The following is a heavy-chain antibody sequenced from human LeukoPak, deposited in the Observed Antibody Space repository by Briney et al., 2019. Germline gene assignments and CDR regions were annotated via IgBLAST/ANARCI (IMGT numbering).Heavy chain of an antibody. CDR1: GFTFSSYW. J-gene: IGHJ4*02. CDR2: TNSDGSST. CDR3: ARDGLYYYDSSGYYFGY. Sequence: GGSLRLSCAASGFTFSSYWMHWVRQAPGKGLVWVSRTNSDGSSTSYADSVKGRFTISRDNAKNTLYLQMNSLRAEDTAVYYCARDGLYYYDSSGYYFGYWGQGTLVTVSS. D-gene: IGHD3-22*01. V-gene: IGHV3-74*01.